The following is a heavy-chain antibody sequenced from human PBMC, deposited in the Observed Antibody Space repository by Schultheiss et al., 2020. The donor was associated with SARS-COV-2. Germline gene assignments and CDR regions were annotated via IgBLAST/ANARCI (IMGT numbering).Heavy chain of an antibody. V-gene: IGHV4-39*07. CDR1: GGSISSGGYY. J-gene: IGHJ6*02. CDR3: ARDRYYDFWSGYYSDYYYGMDV. Sequence: SETLSLTCTVSGGSISSGGYYWSWIRQPPGKGLEWIGEINHSGSTNYNPSLKSRVTISVDTSKNQFSLKLSSVTAADTAVYYCARDRYYDFWSGYYSDYYYGMDVWGQGTTVTVSS. CDR2: INHSGST. D-gene: IGHD3-3*01.